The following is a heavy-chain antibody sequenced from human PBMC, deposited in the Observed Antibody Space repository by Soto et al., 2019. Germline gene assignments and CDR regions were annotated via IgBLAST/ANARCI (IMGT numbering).Heavy chain of an antibody. Sequence: GGSLRLSCAASGFTFSGSAMHWVRQASGKGLEWVGRIRSKANSYATAYAASVKGRFTISRDDSKNTAYLQMNSLKTEDTAVYYCTRHYDILTGYSYNWFDPWGQGTQVTVSS. CDR2: IRSKANSYAT. CDR3: TRHYDILTGYSYNWFDP. CDR1: GFTFSGSA. V-gene: IGHV3-73*01. J-gene: IGHJ5*02. D-gene: IGHD3-9*01.